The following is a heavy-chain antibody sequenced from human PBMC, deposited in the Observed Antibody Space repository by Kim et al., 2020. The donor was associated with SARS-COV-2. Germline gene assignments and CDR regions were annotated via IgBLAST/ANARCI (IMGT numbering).Heavy chain of an antibody. CDR2: INHSGST. Sequence: SETLSLTCAVYGGSFSGYYWSWIRQPPGKGLEWIGEINHSGSTNYNPSLKSRVTISVDTSKNQFSLKLSSVTAADTAVYYCARLKLWFGELGSWFDPWGQGTLVTVSS. CDR1: GGSFSGYY. CDR3: ARLKLWFGELGSWFDP. V-gene: IGHV4-34*01. J-gene: IGHJ5*02. D-gene: IGHD3-10*01.